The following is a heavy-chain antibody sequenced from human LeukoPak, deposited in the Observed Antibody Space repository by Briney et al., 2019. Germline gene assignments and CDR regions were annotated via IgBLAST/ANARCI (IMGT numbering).Heavy chain of an antibody. Sequence: PGGSLRLSCAASGFTLSSFAMSWVRQAPGKGLEWVSAISDSGDATHLADSVKGRFTISGDTSRTTLYLQMNGLRAEDTAVYYCAKECDYSPGHKFDLWGQGTLVTVSS. J-gene: IGHJ4*02. V-gene: IGHV3-23*01. CDR2: ISDSGDAT. CDR1: GFTLSSFA. CDR3: AKECDYSPGHKFDL. D-gene: IGHD3-10*01.